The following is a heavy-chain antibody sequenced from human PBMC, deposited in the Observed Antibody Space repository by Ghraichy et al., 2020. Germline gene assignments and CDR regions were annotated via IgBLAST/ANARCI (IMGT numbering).Heavy chain of an antibody. CDR2: IYTSGST. J-gene: IGHJ4*02. CDR1: GGSISSYY. V-gene: IGHV4-4*09. CDR3: ARQGGNYDILTGYYSTVIDY. Sequence: SKTLSLTCTVSGGSISSYYWSWIRQPPGKGLEWIGYIYTSGSTNYNPSLKSRVTISVDTSKNQFSLKLSSVTAADTAVYYCARQGGNYDILTGYYSTVIDYWGQGTLVTVSS. D-gene: IGHD3-9*01.